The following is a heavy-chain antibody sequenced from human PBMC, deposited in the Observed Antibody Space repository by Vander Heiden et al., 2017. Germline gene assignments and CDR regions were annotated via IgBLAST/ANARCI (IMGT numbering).Heavy chain of an antibody. V-gene: IGHV1-46*01. CDR2: INPSGGGT. J-gene: IGHJ6*02. CDR1: GYTFSNYY. D-gene: IGHD6-19*01. Sequence: QAQMVQSGAEVTKPGASVKVSCKASGYTFSNYYMDWVRQAPGQGLEWMGRINPSGGGTTYTQRFQDRVTMTIDTSTSTGYMELRSLRSDDTAVYFCARVGGWYLSGMDVWGQGTTVIVSS. CDR3: ARVGGWYLSGMDV.